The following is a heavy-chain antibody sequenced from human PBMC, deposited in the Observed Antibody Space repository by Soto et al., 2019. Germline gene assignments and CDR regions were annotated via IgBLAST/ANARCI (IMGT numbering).Heavy chain of an antibody. V-gene: IGHV3-30*18. CDR1: GFTFSSYG. D-gene: IGHD3-10*01. CDR3: AKDLWFGDRR. J-gene: IGHJ4*02. Sequence: PGGSLRLSCAASGFTFSSYGMHWVRQAPGKGLEWVAVISYDGSNKYYADSVKGRFTISRDNSKNTLYLQMNSLRAEDTAVYCCAKDLWFGDRRRGQGTLVTVSS. CDR2: ISYDGSNK.